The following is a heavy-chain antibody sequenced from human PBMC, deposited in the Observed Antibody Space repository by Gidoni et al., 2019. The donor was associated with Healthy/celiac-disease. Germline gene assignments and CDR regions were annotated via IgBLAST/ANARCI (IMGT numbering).Heavy chain of an antibody. V-gene: IGHV1-69*04. CDR2: IIPILGIA. J-gene: IGHJ4*02. Sequence: QAQLVQSGAEVKKPGSSVKVSCKASGGTFSSYAISWVRQAPGQGLEWMGRIIPILGIANYAQKFQGRVTITADKSTSTAYMELSSLRSEDTAVYYCARGDDYSNYFDYWGQGTLVTVSS. D-gene: IGHD4-4*01. CDR1: GGTFSSYA. CDR3: ARGDDYSNYFDY.